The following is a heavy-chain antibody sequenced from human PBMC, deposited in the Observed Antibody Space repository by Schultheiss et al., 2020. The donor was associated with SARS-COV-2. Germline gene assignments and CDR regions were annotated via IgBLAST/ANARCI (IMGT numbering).Heavy chain of an antibody. Sequence: GGSLRLSCAASGFTFSDYYMSWIRQAPGKGLEWVSAISGSGGSTYYADSVKGRFTISRDNSKNTLYLQMNSLRAEDTAVYYCARVGLYDSSGYYGDYWGQGTLVTVSS. CDR1: GFTFSDYY. CDR3: ARVGLYDSSGYYGDY. J-gene: IGHJ4*02. CDR2: ISGSGGST. D-gene: IGHD3-22*01. V-gene: IGHV3-23*01.